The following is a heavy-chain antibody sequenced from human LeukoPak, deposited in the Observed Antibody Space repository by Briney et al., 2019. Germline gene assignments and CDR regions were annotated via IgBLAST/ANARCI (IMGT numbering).Heavy chain of an antibody. CDR2: IYTSGST. CDR1: GGSISSYY. V-gene: IGHV4-4*07. D-gene: IGHD4-17*01. CDR3: AREQPRPRRTVTLYYFDY. Sequence: ASETLSLTCTVSGGSISSYYWSWIRQPAGKGLEWIGRIYTSGSTNYNPSLKSRVTMSVDTSKNQFSPKLSSVTAADTAVYYCAREQPRPRRTVTLYYFDYWGQGTLVTVSS. J-gene: IGHJ4*02.